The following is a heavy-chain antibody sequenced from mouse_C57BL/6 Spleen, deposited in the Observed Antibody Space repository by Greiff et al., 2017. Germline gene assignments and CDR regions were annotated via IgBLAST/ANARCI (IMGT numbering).Heavy chain of an antibody. CDR3: ARGGSNYLYYFDY. CDR2: IWSGGST. D-gene: IGHD1-1*01. Sequence: QVQLKQSGPGLVQPSQSLSITCTVSGFSLTSYGVHWVRQSPGKGLEWLGVIWSGGSTDYNAAFISRLSISKDNSKSQVFFKMNSLQADDTAIYYCARGGSNYLYYFDYWGQGTTLTVSS. CDR1: GFSLTSYG. V-gene: IGHV2-2*01. J-gene: IGHJ2*01.